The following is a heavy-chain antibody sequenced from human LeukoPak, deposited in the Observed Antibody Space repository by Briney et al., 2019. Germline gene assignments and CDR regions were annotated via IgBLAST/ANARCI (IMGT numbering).Heavy chain of an antibody. J-gene: IGHJ4*02. Sequence: PGGSLRLSCAASGFTFDDYSMHWVRQAPGKDLEWVSGISWNSGSAGYADSVKGRFTISRDGAKNSLYLQMNSLRTEDTALYYCAKDRTYSAYAALDYWGQGTLVTVSS. D-gene: IGHD5-12*01. CDR2: ISWNSGSA. V-gene: IGHV3-9*01. CDR3: AKDRTYSAYAALDY. CDR1: GFTFDDYS.